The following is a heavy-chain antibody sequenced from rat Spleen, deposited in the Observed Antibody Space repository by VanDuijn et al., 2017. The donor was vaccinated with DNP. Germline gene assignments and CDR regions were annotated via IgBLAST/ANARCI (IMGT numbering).Heavy chain of an antibody. Sequence: QVQLKESGPGLVQPSQTLSLTCTVSGFSLTSHHVHWIRQPPGEGLEWMGVLWSDGDTSYNSALKSRLSISRDTSKSQVFLKMNSLQTEDTAIYFCTSSYSSSGFAYWGQGTLVTVSS. D-gene: IGHD1-2*01. CDR1: GFSLTSHH. J-gene: IGHJ3*01. CDR3: TSSYSSSGFAY. V-gene: IGHV2-32*01. CDR2: LWSDGDT.